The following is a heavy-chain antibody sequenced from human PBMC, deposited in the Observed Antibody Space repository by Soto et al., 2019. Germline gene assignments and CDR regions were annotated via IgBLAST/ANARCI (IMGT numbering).Heavy chain of an antibody. J-gene: IGHJ4*02. Sequence: QVQLVESGGGVVQPGRSLRLSCAASGLTFSSYGMHWVRQAPGKGLEWVAVIWYDGSNKYYADSVKGRFTISRDNSKNTLYLQMNSLRAEDTAVYYCAREMGVLNFDYWGQGTLVTVSS. CDR1: GLTFSSYG. V-gene: IGHV3-33*01. D-gene: IGHD3-10*01. CDR3: AREMGVLNFDY. CDR2: IWYDGSNK.